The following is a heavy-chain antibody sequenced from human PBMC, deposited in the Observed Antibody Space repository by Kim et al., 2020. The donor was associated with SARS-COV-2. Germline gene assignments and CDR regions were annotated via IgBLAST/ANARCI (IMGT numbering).Heavy chain of an antibody. Sequence: YYNPSLKSRVTISVDTSKNQFSLKLSSVTAADTAVYYCAAEEVGGARLDYWGQGTLVTVSS. CDR3: AAEEVGGARLDY. D-gene: IGHD1-26*01. J-gene: IGHJ4*02. V-gene: IGHV4-31*02.